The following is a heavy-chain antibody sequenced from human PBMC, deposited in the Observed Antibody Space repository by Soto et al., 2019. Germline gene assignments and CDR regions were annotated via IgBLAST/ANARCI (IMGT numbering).Heavy chain of an antibody. Sequence: SQTLSLTCVGSGDTVSSNSVAWNWVRQSPSRGLEWLGRTYYRSRWYSDYAVSVRSRVDINADTSKNQVSLQLNSVTPEDTAVYYCARSEEDSDYYYYGMDVWGQGTTVTVSS. J-gene: IGHJ6*02. D-gene: IGHD2-15*01. CDR1: GDTVSSNSVA. CDR3: ARSEEDSDYYYYGMDV. V-gene: IGHV6-1*01. CDR2: TYYRSRWYS.